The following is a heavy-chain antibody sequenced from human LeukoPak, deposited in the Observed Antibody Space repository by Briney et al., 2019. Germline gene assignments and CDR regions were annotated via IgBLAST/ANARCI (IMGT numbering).Heavy chain of an antibody. J-gene: IGHJ4*02. CDR2: ISSSSSYI. V-gene: IGHV3-21*01. D-gene: IGHD3-22*01. CDR1: GFTFSSYS. CDR3: ARDRLPDSSGYYFLW. Sequence: GGSLRLSCAASGFTFSSYSMNWVRQAPGKGLEWVSSISSSSSYIYYADSVKGRFTISRDNAKNSLYLQMNSLRAEDTAVYYCARDRLPDSSGYYFLWWGQETLVTVSS.